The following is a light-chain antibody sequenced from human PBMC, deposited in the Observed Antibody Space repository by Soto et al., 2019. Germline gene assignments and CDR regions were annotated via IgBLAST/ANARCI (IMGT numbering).Light chain of an antibody. CDR3: ASYGGTVV. V-gene: IGLV2-11*01. CDR1: SSDVGGYKY. J-gene: IGLJ2*01. CDR2: DVN. Sequence: QSALTQPRSVSGSPGQSVTISCTGTSSDVGGYKYVSWYQQHPGKAPKLMIYDVNKRPSGVPDRFSGSRSGNTASLTLSGLQAEDEADYYCASYGGTVVFGGGTKLTVL.